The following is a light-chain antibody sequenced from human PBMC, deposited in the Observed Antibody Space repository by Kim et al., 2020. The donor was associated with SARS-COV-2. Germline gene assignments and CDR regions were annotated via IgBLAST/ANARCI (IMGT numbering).Light chain of an antibody. J-gene: IGLJ2*01. V-gene: IGLV3-21*01. CDR3: QLWDGNRGV. Sequence: SVGPGKTARITWEGNYIGGKYVHWYQQRPGQPPMLVIYYDRDRPSGIPELFSGSNSGNTATRTISRVEAGDEADYYCQLWDGNRGVFGGGTQLTVL. CDR2: YDR. CDR1: YIGGKY.